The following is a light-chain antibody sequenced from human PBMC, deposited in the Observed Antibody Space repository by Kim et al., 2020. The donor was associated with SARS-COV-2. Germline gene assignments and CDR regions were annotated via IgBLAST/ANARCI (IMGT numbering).Light chain of an antibody. CDR3: MQGTQTMT. CDR1: QSLLHSNGITY. J-gene: IGKJ5*01. CDR2: MGS. Sequence: ESASISCRSSQSLLHSNGITYLDWFLQKAGQSPQLLVYMGSTLASGVPERFSGSGSGTDFTLKISRVEAEDVGIYYCMQGTQTMTFGQGTRLEIK. V-gene: IGKV2-28*01.